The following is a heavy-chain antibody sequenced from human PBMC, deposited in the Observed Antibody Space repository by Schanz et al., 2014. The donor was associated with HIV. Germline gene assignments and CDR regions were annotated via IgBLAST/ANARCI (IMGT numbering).Heavy chain of an antibody. D-gene: IGHD3-22*01. CDR3: AKPEYDSSGNSQSHFDY. CDR1: GFPFSNFA. CDR2: ITESGGRT. Sequence: VQLVESGGGVAQPGGSLRLSCVASGFPFSNFAMSWVRQDPGRGLEWVSSITESGGRTYYADSVNGRFTISRDNSKNTLYLQMTTLRIDDTAVYYCAKPEYDSSGNSQSHFDYWGQGTLVTVSS. J-gene: IGHJ4*02. V-gene: IGHV3-23*04.